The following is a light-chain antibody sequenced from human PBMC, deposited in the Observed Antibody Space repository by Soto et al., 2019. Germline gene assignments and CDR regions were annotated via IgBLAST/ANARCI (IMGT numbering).Light chain of an antibody. CDR1: QSVSSY. CDR2: DAS. CDR3: QQSYNIPIT. Sequence: VLPQSPATLSLSPGERATLSCRASQSVSSYLAWYQQKPGQAPRLLIYDASNRATGIPARFSGSGSGTDFTLTISSLQPEDFATYYCQQSYNIPITCGGGTKVDI. V-gene: IGKV3-11*01. J-gene: IGKJ4*01.